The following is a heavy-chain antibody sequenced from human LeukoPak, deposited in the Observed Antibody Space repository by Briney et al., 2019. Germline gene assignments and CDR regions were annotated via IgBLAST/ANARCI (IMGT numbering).Heavy chain of an antibody. J-gene: IGHJ4*02. CDR3: ARTPSPMTTFGGRFDY. CDR1: GYTFTSYD. Sequence: GASVKVSCKASGYTFTSYDINWVRQATGQGLEWMGWMNPNSGNTGYAQKFQGRVTMTRNTSISTAYMELSSLRSEDTAVYYCARTPSPMTTFGGRFDYWGQGTLVTVSS. V-gene: IGHV1-8*01. CDR2: MNPNSGNT. D-gene: IGHD3-16*01.